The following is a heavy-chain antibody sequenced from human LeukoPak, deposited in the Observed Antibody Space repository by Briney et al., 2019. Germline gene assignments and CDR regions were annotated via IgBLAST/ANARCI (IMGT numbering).Heavy chain of an antibody. J-gene: IGHJ4*02. CDR3: ARDRRSGSNYFDY. Sequence: PGGSLRLSCAASGFTFSSYAMSWVRQAPGKGLEWVSGISNSGSSTYYTDSVKGRFTISRDNSKNTLYLQMNSLRDEDTAVFYCARDRRSGSNYFDYWGQGTLVTVSS. D-gene: IGHD1-26*01. V-gene: IGHV3-23*01. CDR2: ISNSGSST. CDR1: GFTFSSYA.